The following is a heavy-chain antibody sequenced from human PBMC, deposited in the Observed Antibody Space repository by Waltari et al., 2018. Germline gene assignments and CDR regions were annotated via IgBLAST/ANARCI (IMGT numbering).Heavy chain of an antibody. D-gene: IGHD3-22*01. J-gene: IGHJ3*02. Sequence: QVQLQQSGPGLVKPSQTPSLTCAISGDSISSNSAAWTWIRQSPSRGLEWLGGTYYRSTWYTDYAVSVKSRLTINPDTSKNQFSLQLTSVTPEDTAVYYCARDSYDGSGNDAFDIWGQGTMVTVSS. CDR3: ARDSYDGSGNDAFDI. V-gene: IGHV6-1*01. CDR1: GDSISSNSAA. CDR2: TYYRSTWYT.